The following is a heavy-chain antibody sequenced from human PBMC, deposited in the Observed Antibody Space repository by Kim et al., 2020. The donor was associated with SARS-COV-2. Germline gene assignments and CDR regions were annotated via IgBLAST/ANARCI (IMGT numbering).Heavy chain of an antibody. CDR3: ARGPAMVRGSLPGLPNWFDP. V-gene: IGHV4-39*01. J-gene: IGHJ5*02. D-gene: IGHD5-18*01. CDR1: GGSISSSSYY. Sequence: SETLSLTCTVSGGSISSSSYYWGWIRQPPGKGLEWIGSIYYSGSTYYNPSLKSRVTISVDTSKNQFSLKLSSVTAADTAVYYCARGPAMVRGSLPGLPNWFDPWGQGTLVTVSS. CDR2: IYYSGST.